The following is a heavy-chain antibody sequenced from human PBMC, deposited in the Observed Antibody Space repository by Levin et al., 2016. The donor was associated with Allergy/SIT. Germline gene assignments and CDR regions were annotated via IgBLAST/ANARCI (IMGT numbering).Heavy chain of an antibody. CDR3: ARKGDLTGGAFDI. D-gene: IGHD7-27*01. V-gene: IGHV3-74*01. CDR2: INSDGSST. CDR1: GFTFSSYW. J-gene: IGHJ3*02. Sequence: GGSLRLSCAASGFTFSSYWMHWVRQAPGKGLVWVSRINSDGSSTSYADSVKGRFTISRDNAKNTLYLQMNSLRAEDTAVYYCARKGDLTGGAFDIWGQGTMVTVSS.